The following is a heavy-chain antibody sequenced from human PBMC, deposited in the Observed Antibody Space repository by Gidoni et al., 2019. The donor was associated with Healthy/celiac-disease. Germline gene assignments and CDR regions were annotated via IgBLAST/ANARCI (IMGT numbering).Heavy chain of an antibody. CDR2: INPNSGGT. CDR1: GYTFTGYY. D-gene: IGHD1-26*01. CDR3: ARERGSGSYYYYSGMDV. J-gene: IGHJ6*02. Sequence: QVQLVQSGAEVKKPGASVKVSCKASGYTFTGYYIHWVRQAPGEGLEWMGWINPNSGGTNYAQTFQGWVTMTRDTSISTAYMELSRLRSDDTAVYYCARERGSGSYYYYSGMDVWGQGTTVTVSS. V-gene: IGHV1-2*04.